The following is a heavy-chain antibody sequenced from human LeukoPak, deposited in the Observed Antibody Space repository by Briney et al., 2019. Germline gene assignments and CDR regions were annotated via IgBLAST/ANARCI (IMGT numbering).Heavy chain of an antibody. CDR2: IDPSDSYT. V-gene: IGHV5-10-1*01. J-gene: IGHJ4*02. CDR3: AETAEESSVWHVIAY. D-gene: IGHD6-19*01. Sequence: PGESLKISCKGSGYSFTSYWISWVRQMPGKGLEWMGRIDPSDSYTSYSPSFQGHVTMSVDKSISTAYLHWTSLKASDAAMYYCAETAEESSVWHVIAYWGQGTLVTVSS. CDR1: GYSFTSYW.